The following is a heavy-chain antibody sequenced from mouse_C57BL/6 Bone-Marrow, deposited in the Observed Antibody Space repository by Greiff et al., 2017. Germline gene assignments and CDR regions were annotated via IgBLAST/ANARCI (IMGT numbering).Heavy chain of an antibody. Sequence: EVQLVESGGGLVKPGGSLKLSCAASGFTFSSYAMPWVRQTPEKRLEWVATISDGGSYTYYPDNVKGRFTISRDNAKNNLYLQMSHLKSEDTAMYYCARDLPEYGSSYFAYWGQGTLVTVSA. J-gene: IGHJ3*01. CDR2: ISDGGSYT. V-gene: IGHV5-4*01. CDR1: GFTFSSYA. D-gene: IGHD1-1*01. CDR3: ARDLPEYGSSYFAY.